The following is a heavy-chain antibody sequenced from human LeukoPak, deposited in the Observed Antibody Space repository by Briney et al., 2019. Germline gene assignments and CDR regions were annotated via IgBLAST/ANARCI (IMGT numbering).Heavy chain of an antibody. CDR1: GFTFSSYA. CDR2: ISYDGSNK. J-gene: IGHJ4*02. Sequence: GGSPRLSCAASGFTFSSYAMHWVRQAPGKGLEWVAVISYDGSNKYYADSVKGRFTISRDNSKNTLYLQMNSLRAEDTAVYYCARDQGYGSGSYYRGGVFDYWGQGTLVTVSS. CDR3: ARDQGYGSGSYYRGGVFDY. V-gene: IGHV3-30*04. D-gene: IGHD3-10*01.